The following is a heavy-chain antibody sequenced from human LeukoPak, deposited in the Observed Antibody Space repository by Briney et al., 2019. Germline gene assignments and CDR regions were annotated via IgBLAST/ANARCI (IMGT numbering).Heavy chain of an antibody. V-gene: IGHV3-30-3*01. CDR1: GFTISSYA. CDR3: ARERRYFGSGSFFDAFDI. Sequence: GGSLRLSCAASGFTISSYAMHWVRQAPGKGLEWVAVISYDGSTKYYADSVKGRFTISRDNSKNTLYLQMNSLRAEDTAMYYCARERRYFGSGSFFDAFDIWGQGTMVTVSS. D-gene: IGHD3-10*01. CDR2: ISYDGSTK. J-gene: IGHJ3*02.